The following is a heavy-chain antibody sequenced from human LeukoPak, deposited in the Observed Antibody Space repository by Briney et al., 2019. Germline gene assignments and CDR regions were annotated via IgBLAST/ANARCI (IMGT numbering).Heavy chain of an antibody. CDR1: GGSFSGYY. CDR2: IHHNGST. J-gene: IGHJ5*02. CDR3: TSGVLEWSNWFDP. V-gene: IGHV4-34*01. Sequence: PSETLSLTCAVYGGSFSGYYWSWIRQPPGKGLEWIGEIHHNGSTNYNPSLKSRVTMSLDTSKNHFSLKLSSVTAADTAMYFRTSGVLEWSNWFDPWGQGTPVTVSS. D-gene: IGHD3-3*01.